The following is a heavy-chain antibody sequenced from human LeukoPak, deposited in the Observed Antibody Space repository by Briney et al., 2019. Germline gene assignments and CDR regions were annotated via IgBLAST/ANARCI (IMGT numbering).Heavy chain of an antibody. J-gene: IGHJ5*02. CDR2: IYYSGST. CDR1: GGSFSGYY. D-gene: IGHD6-13*01. CDR3: ARDLGSSSWYELGWFDP. V-gene: IGHV4-59*01. Sequence: SETLSLTCAVYGGSFSGYYWSWLRQPPGKGLEWIGYIYYSGSTNYNPSLKSRVTISVDTSKNQFSLKLSSVTAADTAVYYCARDLGSSSWYELGWFDPWGQGTLVTVSS.